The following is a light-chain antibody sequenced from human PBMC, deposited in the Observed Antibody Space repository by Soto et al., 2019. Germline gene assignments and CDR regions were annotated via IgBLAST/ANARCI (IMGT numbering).Light chain of an antibody. CDR2: DAF. V-gene: IGKV3-15*01. J-gene: IGKJ4*01. CDR3: QQYNSWPLT. Sequence: IVMTQSPATLSVSPWERATLSCRASQSVNSNLAWYQQKPGQAPRLLIYDAFTRATGIPARFSGSGSGTEFTLTISSLQSEDFAVYYCQQYNSWPLTFGGGTKVDIK. CDR1: QSVNSN.